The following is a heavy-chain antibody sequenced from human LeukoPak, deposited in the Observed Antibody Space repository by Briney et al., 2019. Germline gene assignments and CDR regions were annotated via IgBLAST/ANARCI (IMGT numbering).Heavy chain of an antibody. V-gene: IGHV3-30*18. Sequence: GGSLRLSCAASGFTFSSYGMHWVRQAPGKGLEWVAVISYDGSDKYYADSVKGRFTIPRDNSKNTLYLQMNSLRAEDTAVYYCAKARFLEWLPPTFDYWGQGTLVTVSS. CDR3: AKARFLEWLPPTFDY. J-gene: IGHJ4*02. CDR1: GFTFSSYG. D-gene: IGHD3-3*01. CDR2: ISYDGSDK.